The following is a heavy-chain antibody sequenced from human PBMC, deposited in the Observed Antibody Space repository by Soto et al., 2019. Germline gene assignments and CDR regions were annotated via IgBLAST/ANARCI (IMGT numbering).Heavy chain of an antibody. D-gene: IGHD2-15*01. CDR3: ARERDCSGGSCYFNWFDP. CDR2: IYTSGST. Sequence: SFTCTVSGGSISTYYWSWIRQPAGKGLEWIGRIYTSGSTNYNPSLKSRVTMSVDTSKSQFSLKLSSVTAADTALYYCARERDCSGGSCYFNWFDPWGQGTLVTVSS. J-gene: IGHJ5*02. CDR1: GGSISTYY. V-gene: IGHV4-4*07.